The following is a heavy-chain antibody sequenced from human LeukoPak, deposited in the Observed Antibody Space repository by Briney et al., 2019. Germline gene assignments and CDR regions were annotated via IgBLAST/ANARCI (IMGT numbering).Heavy chain of an antibody. Sequence: SETLSLTCTVSGGSISSSSYYWGWIRQPPGKGLEWIGSIYYSGSTYYNPSLKSRVTISVDTSKNQFSLKLSSATAADTAVYYCARQRYSYGQGDYWGQGTLVTVSS. V-gene: IGHV4-39*01. J-gene: IGHJ4*02. CDR3: ARQRYSYGQGDY. D-gene: IGHD5-18*01. CDR1: GGSISSSSYY. CDR2: IYYSGST.